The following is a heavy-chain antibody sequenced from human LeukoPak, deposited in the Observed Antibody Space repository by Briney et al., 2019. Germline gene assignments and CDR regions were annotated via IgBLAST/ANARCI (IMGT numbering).Heavy chain of an antibody. CDR1: GGSFSGYY. V-gene: IGHV4-34*01. Sequence: SETLSLTCAVYGGSFSGYYWSWIRQPPGKGLEWIGEINHSGSTNYNPSLKSRVTISVDTSKNQFSLKLSSVTAADTAVYYCARAVWGSSGFHGMDVWGQGTTVTVSS. J-gene: IGHJ6*02. CDR2: INHSGST. D-gene: IGHD6-19*01. CDR3: ARAVWGSSGFHGMDV.